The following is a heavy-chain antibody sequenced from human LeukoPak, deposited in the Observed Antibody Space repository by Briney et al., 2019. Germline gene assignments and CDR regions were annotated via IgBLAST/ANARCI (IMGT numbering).Heavy chain of an antibody. CDR1: GYTFTRYY. CDR2: INPSGGST. J-gene: IGHJ4*02. CDR3: AKGYCSGGTCYSYDY. D-gene: IGHD2-15*01. Sequence: EASVKVSCKASGYTFTRYYMHWVRQAPGQGLEWMGIINPSGGSTSYAQKFQGRVTMTRDTSTCTVYMELNSLRSEDTAVYYCAKGYCSGGTCYSYDYWGQGSLVTVSS. V-gene: IGHV1-46*01.